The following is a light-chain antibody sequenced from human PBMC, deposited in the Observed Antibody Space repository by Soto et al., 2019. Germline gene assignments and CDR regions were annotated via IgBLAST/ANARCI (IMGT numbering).Light chain of an antibody. J-gene: IGKJ1*01. V-gene: IGKV1-5*01. Sequence: DIQMTQSPSTLSASIGDRVTITCRATQSISHWLAWYQQKPGKAPKLLLFDASILESGVPSRFSGSGSGTEFTLTISSLQPDDFATYYCQQYGDYLWTFGQGTKVDIK. CDR1: QSISHW. CDR2: DAS. CDR3: QQYGDYLWT.